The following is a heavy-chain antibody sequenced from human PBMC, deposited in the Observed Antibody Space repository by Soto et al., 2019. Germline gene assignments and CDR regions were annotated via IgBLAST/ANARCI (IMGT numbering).Heavy chain of an antibody. Sequence: EVPLVESGGGLVQPGRSLRLSCAASGFTFDDYAMHWVRQRPGRGLEWVSGITWHSYELGYPDSVKGRFSISRDNAKNYLYLHMNELGPDDTALCYGAASRGCVSSGYSGYYYGMDVWGQGTTVTVSS. CDR3: AASRGCVSSGYSGYYYGMDV. CDR1: GFTFDDYA. D-gene: IGHD3-22*01. J-gene: IGHJ6*02. V-gene: IGHV3-9*01. CDR2: ITWHSYEL.